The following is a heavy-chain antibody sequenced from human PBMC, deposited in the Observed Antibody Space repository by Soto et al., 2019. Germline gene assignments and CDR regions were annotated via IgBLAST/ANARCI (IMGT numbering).Heavy chain of an antibody. CDR3: ASPLDTAMVGPYYYGMDV. V-gene: IGHV1-69*13. CDR1: GGTFSSYA. D-gene: IGHD5-18*01. Sequence: SVNVSCKASGGTFSSYAISWVRQAPGQGLEWMGGIIPIFGTANYAQKFQGRVTITADESTSTAYMELSSLRSEDTAVYYCASPLDTAMVGPYYYGMDVWGQGTTVTVSS. CDR2: IIPIFGTA. J-gene: IGHJ6*02.